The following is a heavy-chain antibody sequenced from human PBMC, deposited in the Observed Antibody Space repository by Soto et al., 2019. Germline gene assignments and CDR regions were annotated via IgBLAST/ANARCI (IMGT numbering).Heavy chain of an antibody. Sequence: QVHLVQSGAEVKKPGSSVRVSCTASGHPHTISCVRQAPGQGLEWLGGIVPTLGSTNYARNFQGRGTISADKSTGVVHMELFGLRSEDSATYYCGSAQFRGLLLRYWGRGTLILVSS. CDR3: GSAQFRGLLLRY. CDR1: GHPHT. V-gene: IGHV1-69*08. J-gene: IGHJ2*01. D-gene: IGHD2-15*01. CDR2: IVPTLGST.